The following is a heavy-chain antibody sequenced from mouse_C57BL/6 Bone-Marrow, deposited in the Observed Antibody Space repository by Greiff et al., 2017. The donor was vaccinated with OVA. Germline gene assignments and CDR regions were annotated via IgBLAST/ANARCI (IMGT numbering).Heavy chain of an antibody. CDR3: ARDYGTGFDY. CDR2: IYPGGGYT. D-gene: IGHD1-1*01. J-gene: IGHJ2*01. Sequence: QVQLQQSGAELVRPGASVKMSCKASGYTFTNYWVGWAKQRPGHGLEWVGDIYPGGGYTNYNEKFKGKATLTADKSSSTAYMQFSSLTSEDSAIYYCARDYGTGFDYWGQGTTLTVSS. CDR1: GYTFTNYW. V-gene: IGHV1-63*01.